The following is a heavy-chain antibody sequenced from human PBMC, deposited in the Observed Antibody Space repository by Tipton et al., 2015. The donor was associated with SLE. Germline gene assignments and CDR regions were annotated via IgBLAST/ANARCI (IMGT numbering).Heavy chain of an antibody. CDR3: AREEQWLDSGYFDY. CDR2: IKQDGSEK. D-gene: IGHD6-19*01. J-gene: IGHJ4*02. CDR1: GFTFSNYW. V-gene: IGHV3-7*01. Sequence: SLRLSCAASGFTFSNYWMTWVRQAPGKGLEWVANIKQDGSEKYYVDSVKGRFTISRDNAKNSLYLQMNILRAEDTAVYYCAREEQWLDSGYFDYWGQGTLVTVSS.